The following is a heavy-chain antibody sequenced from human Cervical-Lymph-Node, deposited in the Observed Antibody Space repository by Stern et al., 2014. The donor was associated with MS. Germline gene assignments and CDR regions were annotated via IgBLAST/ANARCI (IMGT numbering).Heavy chain of an antibody. CDR3: AKVYGSGPFDY. J-gene: IGHJ4*02. D-gene: IGHD6-19*01. CDR1: GFTFSSYA. CDR2: ISGSDGST. V-gene: IGHV3-23*01. Sequence: EVQLLESGGTLVQPGGSLRLSCAASGFTFSSYAMSWVRQAPGKGLEWVSCISGSDGSTFYADAVKGRFTISRDNSKNTLFLQMNSLRAEDTAVYYCAKVYGSGPFDYWGQGTLVTVSS.